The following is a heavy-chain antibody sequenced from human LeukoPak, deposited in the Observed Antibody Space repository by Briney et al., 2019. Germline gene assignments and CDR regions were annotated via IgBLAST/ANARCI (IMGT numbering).Heavy chain of an antibody. J-gene: IGHJ6*03. D-gene: IGHD2-2*01. CDR2: MKPNSGNT. CDR3: ARKSPANYYYYNLVF. V-gene: IGHV1-8*01. Sequence: GASVKVSCKASGYTLTNYDLNWVRQVPGKGLEWMGWMKPNSGNTDYAPKFQGKVTMTRNTSISTAYMELSDLRSDDTAVYYCARKSPANYYYYNLVFWGRGATVTVPS. CDR1: GYTLTNYD.